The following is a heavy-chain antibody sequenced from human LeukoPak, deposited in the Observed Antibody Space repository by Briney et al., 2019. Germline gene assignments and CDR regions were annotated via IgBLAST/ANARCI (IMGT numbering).Heavy chain of an antibody. J-gene: IGHJ4*02. CDR2: VSAHGDNT. D-gene: IGHD2-15*01. CDR1: GYTFTNYG. CDR3: ARDCIGCHGFDY. V-gene: IGHV1-18*01. Sequence: ASVKVSCKTSGYTFTNYGITWVRQAPGQGLEWMGWVSAHGDNTNYVQKIQGRVTMTTDTSTSTAYMELRSLRSDGTAVYYCARDCIGCHGFDYWGQGTLVTVSS.